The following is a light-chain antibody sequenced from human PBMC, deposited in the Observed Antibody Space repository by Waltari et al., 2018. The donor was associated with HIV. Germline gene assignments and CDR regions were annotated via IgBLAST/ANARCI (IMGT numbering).Light chain of an antibody. V-gene: IGKV1-9*01. CDR2: GAS. J-gene: IGKJ5*01. CDR1: RDVTNF. CDR3: QQSDSYPLT. Sequence: DIQFTQSPPFLSASVGDSVAITCRASRDVTNFLAWDQKKPGTAPKLLIYGASTLQSGVTSRFGGSGSGTQFTLTINSLQPDDFATYYCQQSDSYPLTFGQGTRLEMK.